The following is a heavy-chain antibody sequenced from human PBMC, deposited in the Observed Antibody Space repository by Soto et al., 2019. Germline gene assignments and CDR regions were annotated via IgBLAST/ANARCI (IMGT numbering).Heavy chain of an antibody. Sequence: GGSLRLSCAASGFTFSIYAIHWVRQAPGKGLEWVTIISKDGNSKHYADSVKGRFTISRDNSKNTLFLQMNSLRAEDTAVYYCARDPQGSYCYIDYWGQGTRVTVSS. CDR3: ARDPQGSYCYIDY. CDR2: ISKDGNSK. CDR1: GFTFSIYA. D-gene: IGHD3-10*01. V-gene: IGHV3-30-3*01. J-gene: IGHJ4*02.